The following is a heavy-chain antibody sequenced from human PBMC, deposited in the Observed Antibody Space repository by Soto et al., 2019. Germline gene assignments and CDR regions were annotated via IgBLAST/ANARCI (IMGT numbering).Heavy chain of an antibody. CDR3: TLPPDRSGYDYYGFY. D-gene: IGHD5-12*01. Sequence: GGSLRLSCTASGFTFGDYAMSWFRQAPGKGLEWVGFIRSKAYGGTTEYAASVKGRFTISRDDSKSIAYLQMNSLKTEDTAVYYCTLPPDRSGYDYYGFYWGQGTLVTVSS. J-gene: IGHJ4*02. CDR2: IRSKAYGGTT. V-gene: IGHV3-49*03. CDR1: GFTFGDYA.